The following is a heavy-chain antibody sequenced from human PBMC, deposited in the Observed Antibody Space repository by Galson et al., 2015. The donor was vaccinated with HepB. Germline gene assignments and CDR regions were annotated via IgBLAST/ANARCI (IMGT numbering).Heavy chain of an antibody. CDR1: GFSLSTSGVG. J-gene: IGHJ5*02. CDR3: AHVSSGITIFGVVINPSPNWFDP. D-gene: IGHD3-3*01. Sequence: PALVKPTQTLTLTCTFSGFSLSTSGVGVGWIRQPPGKALEWLALIYWDDDKRYSPSLKSRLTITKDTSKNQVVLTMTNMDPVDTATYYCAHVSSGITIFGVVINPSPNWFDPWGQGTLVTGSS. V-gene: IGHV2-5*02. CDR2: IYWDDDK.